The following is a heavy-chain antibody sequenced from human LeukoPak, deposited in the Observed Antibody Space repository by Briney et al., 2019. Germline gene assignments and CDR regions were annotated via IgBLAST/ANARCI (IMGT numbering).Heavy chain of an antibody. CDR2: INSDGSST. Sequence: GGSLRLSCAASGFTFSSYWMHWVRQAPGKGLVWVSRINSDGSSTSYADSVKGRFTISRDNAKNTLYLQVNSLRAEDTAVYYCARAVAGNPPDYWGQGTLVTVSS. D-gene: IGHD6-19*01. J-gene: IGHJ4*02. CDR3: ARAVAGNPPDY. CDR1: GFTFSSYW. V-gene: IGHV3-74*01.